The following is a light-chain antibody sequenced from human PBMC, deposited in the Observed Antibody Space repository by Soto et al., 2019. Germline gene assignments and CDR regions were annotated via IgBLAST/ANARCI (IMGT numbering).Light chain of an antibody. CDR3: AAWDDSLSAVV. CDR1: SSNIGTNY. V-gene: IGLV1-47*01. Sequence: QAVVTQPPSASGTPGQRVTISCSGSSSNIGTNYVYWYQHLPGTAPKLLFYRNNQRPSGVPDRFSGSKSGTSASLAISGLRSEDEADYYCAAWDDSLSAVVFGGGTKLTVL. J-gene: IGLJ2*01. CDR2: RNN.